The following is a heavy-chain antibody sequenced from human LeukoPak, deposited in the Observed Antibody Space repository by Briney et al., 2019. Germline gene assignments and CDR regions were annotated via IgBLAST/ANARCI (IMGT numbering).Heavy chain of an antibody. Sequence: SETLSLTCTVSGDSISSSIYYWGWIRQPPGKGLEWIGYIYYSGSTNYNPSLKSRVTISVDTSKNQFSLKLSSVTAADTAVYYCARGGSSGWYYDYWGQGTLVTVSS. V-gene: IGHV4-61*05. CDR3: ARGGSSGWYYDY. CDR2: IYYSGST. D-gene: IGHD6-19*01. J-gene: IGHJ4*02. CDR1: GDSISSSIYY.